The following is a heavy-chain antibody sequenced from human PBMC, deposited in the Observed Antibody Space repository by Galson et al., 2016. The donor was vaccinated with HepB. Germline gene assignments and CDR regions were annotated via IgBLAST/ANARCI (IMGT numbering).Heavy chain of an antibody. Sequence: SLRLSCAASGFIFSVYNMNWARQAPGKGLEWVAWITSSRDTMYYAVSVKGRFTISRDNAKNSLYLEMNSLRAEDTAVYYCARDDYFRLGYWGQGTLVTVSS. CDR2: ITSSRDTM. J-gene: IGHJ4*02. CDR3: ARDDYFRLGY. CDR1: GFIFSVYN. D-gene: IGHD3-16*01. V-gene: IGHV3-48*01.